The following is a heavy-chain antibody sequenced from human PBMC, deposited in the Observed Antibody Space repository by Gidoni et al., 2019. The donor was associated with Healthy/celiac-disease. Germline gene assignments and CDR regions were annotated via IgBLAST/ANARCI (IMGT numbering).Heavy chain of an antibody. CDR2: IIPIFGTA. CDR1: GGTFSSYA. J-gene: IGHJ4*02. D-gene: IGHD3-10*01. Sequence: QVQLVQSGAEVKKPGSSVKVSCKASGGTFSSYAISWVRQAPGQGLEWMGGIIPIFGTANYAQKFQGRVTITADESTSTAYMELSSLRSEDTAVYYCASLTGYYYGSGSTYFDYWGQGTLVTVSS. CDR3: ASLTGYYYGSGSTYFDY. V-gene: IGHV1-69*01.